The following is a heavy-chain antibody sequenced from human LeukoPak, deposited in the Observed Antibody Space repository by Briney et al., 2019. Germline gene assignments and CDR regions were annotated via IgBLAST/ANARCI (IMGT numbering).Heavy chain of an antibody. J-gene: IGHJ4*02. CDR1: EFTFSEYW. CDR3: ARDRNTDFWSGYYTNYFDY. D-gene: IGHD3-3*01. V-gene: IGHV3-7*01. Sequence: GGSLRLSCAASEFTFSEYWMTWVRQSPGKGLEWVANIKQDGSEKYYVDTVKGRFTISRDNAKNSLYLQMNSLRAEDTAVYYCARDRNTDFWSGYYTNYFDYWGQGTLVTVSS. CDR2: IKQDGSEK.